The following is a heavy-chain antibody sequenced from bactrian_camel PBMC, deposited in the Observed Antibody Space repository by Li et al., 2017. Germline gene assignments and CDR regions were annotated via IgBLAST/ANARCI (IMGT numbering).Heavy chain of an antibody. CDR3: ASTTGWGRWYWH. J-gene: IGHJ4*01. Sequence: VQLVESGGGSVQAGGSLRLSCTASGDTDQINLTGWFRQTPGKEREGLAAVYIFGDRTDYAESVKGRFTISQDQDTVYLQMNNLKSEDTALYYCASTTGWGRWYWHWGQGTQVTVS. D-gene: IGHD5*01. V-gene: IGHV3S54*01. CDR2: VYIFGDRT. CDR1: GDTDQINL.